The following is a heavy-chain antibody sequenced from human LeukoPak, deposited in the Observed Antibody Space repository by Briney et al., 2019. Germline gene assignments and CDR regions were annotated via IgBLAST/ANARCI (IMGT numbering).Heavy chain of an antibody. D-gene: IGHD3-3*01. Sequence: SETLSLTCTVSGGSISSSSYYWGWIRQPPGKGLEWIGRIYTSGSTNYNPSLKSRVTISVDTSKNQFSLKLSSVTAADTAVYYCASSDGPLTNNWFDPWGQGTLVTVSS. CDR1: GGSISSSSYY. CDR2: IYTSGST. CDR3: ASSDGPLTNNWFDP. J-gene: IGHJ5*02. V-gene: IGHV4-61*02.